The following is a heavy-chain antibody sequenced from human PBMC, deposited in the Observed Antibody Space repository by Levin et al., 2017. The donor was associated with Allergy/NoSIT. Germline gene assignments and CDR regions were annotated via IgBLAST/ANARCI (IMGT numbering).Heavy chain of an antibody. Sequence: GESLKISCKASGYTFTGYYMHWVRQAPGQGLEWMGWINPNSGGTNYAQKFQGRVTMTRDTSISTAYMELSRLRSDDTAVYYCARVRGYDSSGYYPHWYFDLWGRGTLVTVSS. V-gene: IGHV1-2*02. J-gene: IGHJ2*01. D-gene: IGHD3-22*01. CDR2: INPNSGGT. CDR3: ARVRGYDSSGYYPHWYFDL. CDR1: GYTFTGYY.